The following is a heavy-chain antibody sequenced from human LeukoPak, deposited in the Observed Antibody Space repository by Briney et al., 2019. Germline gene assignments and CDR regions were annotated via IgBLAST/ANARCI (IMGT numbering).Heavy chain of an antibody. V-gene: IGHV1-69*13. D-gene: IGHD6-19*01. J-gene: IGHJ4*02. CDR1: GGTFSSYA. Sequence: GASVKVSCKASGGTFSSYAISWVRQAPGQGLEWMGGIIPIFGTANYAQKFQGRVTITADESTSTAYMELSSLRAEDTALYYCAKLSLETHSSGWYYFDYWGQGTLVTVSS. CDR3: AKLSLETHSSGWYYFDY. CDR2: IIPIFGTA.